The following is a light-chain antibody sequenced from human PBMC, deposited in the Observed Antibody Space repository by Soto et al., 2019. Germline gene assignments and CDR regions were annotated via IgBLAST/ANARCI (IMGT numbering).Light chain of an antibody. J-gene: IGKJ4*01. V-gene: IGKV1-12*01. Sequence: DIQMTQSPSSVSASVGDRVTITCRASQGINSWLAWYQQRPGKAPKLLIYAASTLQSGVPSRFSGSGSGTDFTPTISSLQPEDFETYYCQQAKRFQVTFGGRTKVNIX. CDR3: QQAKRFQVT. CDR1: QGINSW. CDR2: AAS.